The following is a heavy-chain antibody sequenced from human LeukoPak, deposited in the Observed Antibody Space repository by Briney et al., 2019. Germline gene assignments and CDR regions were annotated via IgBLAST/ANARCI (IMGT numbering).Heavy chain of an antibody. CDR1: GFTFSSYA. CDR3: AGGGFGELY. J-gene: IGHJ4*02. CDR2: IGAGGTFT. D-gene: IGHD3-10*01. V-gene: IGHV3-23*01. Sequence: GGSLRLSCTASGFTFSSYAMNWVRQAPGKGLEWVSGIGAGGTFTYYADSVKGRFTIFRDNSRNTLYLQMNSLRAEDTAVYYCAGGGFGELYWGQGTLVTVSS.